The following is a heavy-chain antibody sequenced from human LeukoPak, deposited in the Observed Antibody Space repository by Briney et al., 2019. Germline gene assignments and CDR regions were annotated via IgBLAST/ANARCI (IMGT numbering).Heavy chain of an antibody. J-gene: IGHJ6*03. D-gene: IGHD5-18*01. V-gene: IGHV3-21*01. CDR3: ARDNRLQLWSGFFYYYMDV. CDR2: TSSSSSYI. CDR1: GFTFSSYS. Sequence: GGSLRLSCAASGFTFSSYSMNWVRQAPGKGLEWVSSTSSSSSYIYYADSVKGRFTISRDNAKNSLYLQMNSLRAEDTAVYYCARDNRLQLWSGFFYYYMDVWGKGTTVTVSS.